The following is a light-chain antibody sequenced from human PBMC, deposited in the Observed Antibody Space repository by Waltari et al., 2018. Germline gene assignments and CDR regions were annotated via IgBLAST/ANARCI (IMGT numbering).Light chain of an antibody. Sequence: DIVMTQSPDSLAVSPGEGATLSCRASQSVSSKVAWYQQRPGQAPRLLIFGASTRATGIPARFSGSESGTEFTLTISSLQSEDSGVYFCQQYTTRPLTFGGGTKVEI. V-gene: IGKV3-15*01. CDR3: QQYTTRPLT. CDR1: QSVSSK. CDR2: GAS. J-gene: IGKJ4*01.